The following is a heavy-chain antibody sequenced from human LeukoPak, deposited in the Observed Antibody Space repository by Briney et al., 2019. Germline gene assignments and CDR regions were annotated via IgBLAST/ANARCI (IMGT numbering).Heavy chain of an antibody. D-gene: IGHD6-19*01. CDR3: ARGYSSGWYVNWFDP. CDR2: IHYSGST. CDR1: GGSISSYY. V-gene: IGHV4-59*01. Sequence: WETLSLTCTVSGGSISSYYWSWIRQPPGKGLEWIGYIHYSGSTNYNPYLKSRVTISVDTSKNQFSLKLSSVTAADTAVYYCARGYSSGWYVNWFDPWGQGTLVTVSS. J-gene: IGHJ5*02.